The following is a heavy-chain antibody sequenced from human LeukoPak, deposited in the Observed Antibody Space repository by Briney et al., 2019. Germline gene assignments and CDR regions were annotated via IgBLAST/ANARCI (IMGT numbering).Heavy chain of an antibody. CDR1: GFTFGDYA. CDR2: IRSKAYGGTT. CDR3: TRTGDILTGYFYYYGMDV. Sequence: PGRSLRLSCTASGFTFGDYAMSWFRQAPGKGLEWVGFIRSKAYGGTTEYAASVKGRFIISRDDSKSIAYLHMNSLKTEDTAVYYCTRTGDILTGYFYYYGMDVWGQGTTVTVSS. D-gene: IGHD3-9*01. V-gene: IGHV3-49*03. J-gene: IGHJ6*02.